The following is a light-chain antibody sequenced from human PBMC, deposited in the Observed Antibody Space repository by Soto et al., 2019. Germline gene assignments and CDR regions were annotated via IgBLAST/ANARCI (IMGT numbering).Light chain of an antibody. CDR2: GAS. J-gene: IGKJ5*01. CDR3: QQRSNWQIT. Sequence: EIVMTQSPVTLSVSPGERATLSCRASQFVSSNLAWYQQKPGQAPRLLIYGASTRATGIPARFSGSGSGTEFTLTISNLQSEDFAVYYCQQRSNWQITFGQGTRLEIK. V-gene: IGKV3D-15*01. CDR1: QFVSSN.